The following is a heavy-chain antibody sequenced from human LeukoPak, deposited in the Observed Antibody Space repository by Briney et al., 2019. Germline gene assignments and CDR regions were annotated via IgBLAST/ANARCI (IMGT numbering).Heavy chain of an antibody. Sequence: GGSLRLSCAASGFTFSTYNMNWVRRAPGKGLEWVAYISSSSGTIYYTDSVKGRFAISRDNAKNSVFLQMSSLSGGDTAIYYCARDQGFRYFDPWGQGTLVTVSS. CDR1: GFTFSTYN. CDR2: ISSSSGTI. D-gene: IGHD3-16*02. CDR3: ARDQGFRYFDP. J-gene: IGHJ5*02. V-gene: IGHV3-48*01.